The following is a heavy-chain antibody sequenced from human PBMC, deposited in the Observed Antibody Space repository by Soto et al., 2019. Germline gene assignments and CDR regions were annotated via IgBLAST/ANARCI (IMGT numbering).Heavy chain of an antibody. V-gene: IGHV4-39*01. J-gene: IGHJ4*02. Sequence: QLQLQESGPGLVKPSETLSLTCTVSGGSISSSSYYWGWIRQPPGKGLEWIGSIYYSGSTYYNPSLTGRVTIAVDTSKNQFSLKLSSVTAADTAVYYCARPGYSSSAGWDYWGQGTLVTVSS. CDR3: ARPGYSSSAGWDY. CDR1: GGSISSSSYY. D-gene: IGHD6-6*01. CDR2: IYYSGST.